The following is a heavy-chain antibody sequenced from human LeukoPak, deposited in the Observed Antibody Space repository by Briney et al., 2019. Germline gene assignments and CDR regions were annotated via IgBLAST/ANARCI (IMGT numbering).Heavy chain of an antibody. D-gene: IGHD6-19*01. CDR3: ARDGYSSAWYPYYYMDV. Sequence: PGRSLRLSCAASGFTFDDYAMHWVRQAPGKGLEWVSGISWNSGSIGYADSVKGRFTISRDNAKNSLYLQMNSLRAEDTAVYYCARDGYSSAWYPYYYMDVWGKGTTVTVSS. J-gene: IGHJ6*03. V-gene: IGHV3-9*01. CDR1: GFTFDDYA. CDR2: ISWNSGSI.